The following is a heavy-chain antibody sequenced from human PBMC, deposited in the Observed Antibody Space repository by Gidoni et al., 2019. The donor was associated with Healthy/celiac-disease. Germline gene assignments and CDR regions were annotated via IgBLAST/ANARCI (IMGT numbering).Heavy chain of an antibody. CDR1: GYIFTRYD. D-gene: IGHD3-10*01. CDR2: MNPNSGNT. Sequence: QVKLVESGAEVQKPGASVKVSCKASGYIFTRYDINWVRQATGQGREWMGWMNPNSGNTGYAQKFQGRVTMNRNTSISTAYMEQSSLRSEDTAVYYCARDVTTSGSDYWGQGTLVTVSS. J-gene: IGHJ4*02. CDR3: ARDVTTSGSDY. V-gene: IGHV1-8*01.